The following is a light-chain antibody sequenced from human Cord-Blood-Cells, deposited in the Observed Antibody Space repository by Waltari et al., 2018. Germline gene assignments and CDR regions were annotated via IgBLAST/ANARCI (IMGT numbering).Light chain of an antibody. Sequence: QSALTQPRSVSGSPGQSVTISCTGPSSDVGGYYYVSWYQQHPGKAPKLMIYDVSKRPSGVPDRFSGSKSGNTASLTISGLQAEDEADYYCCSYAGSYTFHVVFGGGTKLTVL. V-gene: IGLV2-11*01. CDR2: DVS. CDR1: SSDVGGYYY. CDR3: CSYAGSYTFHVV. J-gene: IGLJ2*01.